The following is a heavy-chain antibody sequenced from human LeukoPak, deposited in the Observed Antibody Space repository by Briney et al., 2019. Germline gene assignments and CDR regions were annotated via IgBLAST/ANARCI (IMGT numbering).Heavy chain of an antibody. Sequence: GGSLRLSCVASGFTFTSDAMNWVRQAPGKGLEWVSSTVSRGTTQYADSVKGRFTVSRDTSKNTLYLQMNSLRADDTAVYYCSKCSTSAYTTGWCNWIDPWGQGTLVTVSS. CDR1: GFTFTSDA. CDR3: SKCSTSAYTTGWCNWIDP. J-gene: IGHJ5*02. V-gene: IGHV3-23*01. CDR2: TVSRGTT. D-gene: IGHD6-19*01.